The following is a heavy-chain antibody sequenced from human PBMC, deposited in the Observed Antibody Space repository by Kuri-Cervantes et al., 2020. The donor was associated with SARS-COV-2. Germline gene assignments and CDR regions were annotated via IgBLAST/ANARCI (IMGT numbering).Heavy chain of an antibody. J-gene: IGHJ4*02. CDR2: ISAYDGNT. D-gene: IGHD6-19*01. CDR3: ARDSLAVAGTLVD. CDR1: GGTFSSYA. Sequence: ASVKVSCKASGGTFSSYAISWVRQAPGQGLEWMGWISAYDGNTNYAQKLQGRVTMTTDTSTSTAYMELRSLRSDDTAVYYCARDSLAVAGTLVDWGQGTLVTVSS. V-gene: IGHV1-18*01.